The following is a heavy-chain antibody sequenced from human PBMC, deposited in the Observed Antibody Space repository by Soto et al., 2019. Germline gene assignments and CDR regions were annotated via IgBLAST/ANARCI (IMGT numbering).Heavy chain of an antibody. CDR3: ARGPLE. CDR1: GYTFTGYY. CDR2: IDPDSGDT. V-gene: IGHV1-2*02. J-gene: IGHJ4*02. Sequence: QVRLEQSGAEVKKPGASVTVSCKASGYTFTGYYLHWVRQAPGQGPEWVGKIDPDSGDTDQSQKFQCRVTLTRDTAIDTAYMELTRLTLDDTAIYYCARGPLEWGQGTLVTVSS.